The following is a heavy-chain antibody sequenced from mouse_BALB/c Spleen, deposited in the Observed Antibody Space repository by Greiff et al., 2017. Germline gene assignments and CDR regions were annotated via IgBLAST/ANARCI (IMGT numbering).Heavy chain of an antibody. CDR2: IYPGNSDT. V-gene: IGHV1-5*01. Sequence: EVQLQESGTVLARPGASVKMSCKASGYTFTSYWMHWVKQRPGQGLEWIGAIYPGNSDTSYNQKFKGKAKLTAVTSTSTAYMELSSLTNEDSAVYYCTRWVYDSYYRYAMDYWGQGTSVTVSS. CDR3: TRWVYDSYYRYAMDY. CDR1: GYTFTSYW. D-gene: IGHD2-3*01. J-gene: IGHJ4*01.